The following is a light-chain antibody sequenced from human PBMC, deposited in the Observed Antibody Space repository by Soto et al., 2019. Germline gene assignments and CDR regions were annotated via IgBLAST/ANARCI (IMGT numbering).Light chain of an antibody. Sequence: DIQMTQSPSSLSASVGDRVTIACRASPGIRSGLGWYQQRAGKAPKRLLYGAFNLHSGVSSRFSGSGSGTEFTLTITSLQPQDSATYYCLQHDTYPLTFGGGTKVDIK. CDR1: PGIRSG. V-gene: IGKV1-17*01. CDR2: GAF. J-gene: IGKJ4*01. CDR3: LQHDTYPLT.